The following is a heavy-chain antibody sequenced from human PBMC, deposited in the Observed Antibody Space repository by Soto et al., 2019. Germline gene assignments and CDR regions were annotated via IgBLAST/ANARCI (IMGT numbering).Heavy chain of an antibody. D-gene: IGHD3-3*01. CDR3: ASYDFWSGYYTGYYGMDV. Sequence: GGSLRLSCAASGFTFRSYAMGWVRQAPGKGLEWVSSISSSSSSTYYADSVKGRFTISRDNAKNTLYLQMNSLRDEDTAVYYCASYDFWSGYYTGYYGMDVWGQGTTVTVSS. J-gene: IGHJ6*02. V-gene: IGHV3-48*02. CDR1: GFTFRSYA. CDR2: ISSSSSST.